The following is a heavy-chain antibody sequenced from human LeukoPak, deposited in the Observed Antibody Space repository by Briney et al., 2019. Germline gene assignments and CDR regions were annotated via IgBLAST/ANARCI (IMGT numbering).Heavy chain of an antibody. D-gene: IGHD3-16*02. Sequence: GGSLRLSCAASGFTFSDYYMSWIRQAPGKGLEWVSYISSSGSTIYYADSVKGRFTISRDNAKNSLYLQMNSLRAEDTAVYYCARDPLDYVWGSYRYYYYMDVWGKGTTVTVSS. CDR1: GFTFSDYY. CDR2: ISSSGSTI. V-gene: IGHV3-11*04. CDR3: ARDPLDYVWGSYRYYYYMDV. J-gene: IGHJ6*03.